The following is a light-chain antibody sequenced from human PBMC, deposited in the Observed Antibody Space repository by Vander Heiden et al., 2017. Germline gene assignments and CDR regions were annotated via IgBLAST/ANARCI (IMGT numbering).Light chain of an antibody. V-gene: IGKV3-20*01. J-gene: IGKJ1*01. Sequence: EIVLTQSPGTLSLSPGERATLSCRASQSVSSSYLAWYQQKPGQAPRLLIYGASSGATGIPDRFSGSGSGTDFTLTISRLEPEDVAVYYCQQYGSSPATFGQGTKVEIK. CDR1: QSVSSSY. CDR2: GAS. CDR3: QQYGSSPAT.